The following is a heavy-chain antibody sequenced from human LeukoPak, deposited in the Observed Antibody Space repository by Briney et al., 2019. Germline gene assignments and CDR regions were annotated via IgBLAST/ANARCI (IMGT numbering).Heavy chain of an antibody. J-gene: IGHJ4*02. Sequence: ASVKVSCKASGYTFTSYGISWVRQAPGQGLEWMGWITAYNGNTYSAQRLQGRVTMTTDTSTSTAYMELRSLRSDDTAVYYCARGASTSSHDYWGQGTLVTVSS. CDR3: ARGASTSSHDY. CDR1: GYTFTSYG. CDR2: ITAYNGNT. V-gene: IGHV1-18*01. D-gene: IGHD2/OR15-2a*01.